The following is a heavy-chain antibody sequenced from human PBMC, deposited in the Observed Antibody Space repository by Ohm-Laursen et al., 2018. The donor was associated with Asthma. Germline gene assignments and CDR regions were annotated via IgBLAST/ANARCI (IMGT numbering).Heavy chain of an antibody. CDR2: INPNGGAT. CDR1: GYTFTSYS. CDR3: ARADCGSTSCYDY. V-gene: IGHV1-46*04. J-gene: IGHJ4*02. D-gene: IGHD2-2*01. Sequence: SVKVSCKASGYTFTSYSLHWVRQAPGQGLEWIGIINPNGGATSYAQMLQGRVTMTRDTSTSTVYMELSSLRSEDTAVYFCARADCGSTSCYDYWGQGTLVTVSS.